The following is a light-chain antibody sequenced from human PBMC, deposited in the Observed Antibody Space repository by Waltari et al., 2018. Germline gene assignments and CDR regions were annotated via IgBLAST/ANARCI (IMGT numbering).Light chain of an antibody. CDR2: GAS. Sequence: EIVMTQSPAILSVSPGERATLSCRASQSVSNNLAWYQQKPGQAPRLRIYGASARATRVPARFSGSGSGTDFTLTISSLQSEDFAVYFCQHYNAWPRAFGQGTRVEIK. CDR1: QSVSNN. CDR3: QHYNAWPRA. J-gene: IGKJ1*01. V-gene: IGKV3-15*01.